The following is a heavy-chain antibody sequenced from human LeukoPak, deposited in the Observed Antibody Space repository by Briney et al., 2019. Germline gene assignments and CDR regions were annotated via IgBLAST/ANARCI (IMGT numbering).Heavy chain of an antibody. D-gene: IGHD2-2*01. CDR3: ASDIVVVPAAIVHDGSAEYFQH. V-gene: IGHV4-39*01. CDR2: IYYSGST. Sequence: NPSETLSLTCTVSGGSISSSSYYWGWIRQPPGKGLEWIGSIYYSGSTYYNPSLKSQVTISVDTSKNQFTLKLSSVTAADTAVYYCASDIVVVPAAIVHDGSAEYFQHWGQGTLVTVSS. J-gene: IGHJ1*01. CDR1: GGSISSSSYY.